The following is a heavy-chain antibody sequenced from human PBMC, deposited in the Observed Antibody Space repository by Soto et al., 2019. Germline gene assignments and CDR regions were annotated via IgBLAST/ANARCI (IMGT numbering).Heavy chain of an antibody. V-gene: IGHV3-30*19. J-gene: IGHJ4*02. CDR2: TSYDGNNK. Sequence: QVQLVESGGGVVQPGTSLRLSCAASGFRFKSFVMHWVRQAPGKGLEWVAFTSYDGNNKDYGDSVKGRFTVSRDNSQNTLHLPNGFLPTEKPGLYFCSGWGTTGGFDLWGQGTLVSVSS. D-gene: IGHD3-16*01. CDR3: SGWGTTGGFDL. CDR1: GFRFKSFV.